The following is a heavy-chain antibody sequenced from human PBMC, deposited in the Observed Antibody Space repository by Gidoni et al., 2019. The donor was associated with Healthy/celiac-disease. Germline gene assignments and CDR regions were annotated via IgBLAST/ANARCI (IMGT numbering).Heavy chain of an antibody. CDR3: ARDGKVLWFGDNYYMDV. Sequence: QVQLVQSGAEVQKPGASVKVSCKASGYTFTSYYMYWVRQAPGQGLEWMGIINPSGGSTSDAQKFQGRVTMTRDTSTSTVYMELSSLRSEDTAVYYCARDGKVLWFGDNYYMDVWGKGTTVTVSS. CDR2: INPSGGST. D-gene: IGHD3-10*01. CDR1: GYTFTSYY. V-gene: IGHV1-46*01. J-gene: IGHJ6*03.